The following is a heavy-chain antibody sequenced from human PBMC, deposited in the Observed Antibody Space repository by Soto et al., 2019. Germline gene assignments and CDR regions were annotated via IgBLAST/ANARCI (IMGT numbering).Heavy chain of an antibody. CDR1: GGSISSYY. V-gene: IGHV4-59*01. J-gene: IGHJ6*02. CDR2: IYYSGST. Sequence: SETLSLTCTVSGGSISSYYWSWIRQPPGKGLEWIGYIYYSGSTNYNPSLKSRVTISVDTSKNQFSLKLSSVTAADTAVYYCARDSRSFYDFWSGYPYGMDVWGQGTTVTVSS. CDR3: ARDSRSFYDFWSGYPYGMDV. D-gene: IGHD3-3*01.